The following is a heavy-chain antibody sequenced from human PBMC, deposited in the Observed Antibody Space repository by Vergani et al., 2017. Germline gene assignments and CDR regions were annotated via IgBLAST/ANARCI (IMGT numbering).Heavy chain of an antibody. CDR3: ARGGMYCSSASCNTPFDY. V-gene: IGHV1-69*01. Sequence: QVQLVQSGAEVKKPGSSVKVSCKASGGTFSSYAISWVRQAPGQGLEWMGGIIPIFGTANYAQKFQGRVTMTADASTSTAYMELSSLRSEDTAVYYCARGGMYCSSASCNTPFDYWGQGTLVTVSS. D-gene: IGHD2-2*02. CDR2: IIPIFGTA. J-gene: IGHJ4*02. CDR1: GGTFSSYA.